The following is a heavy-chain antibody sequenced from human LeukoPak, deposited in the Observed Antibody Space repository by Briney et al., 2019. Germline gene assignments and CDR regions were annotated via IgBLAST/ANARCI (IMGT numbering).Heavy chain of an antibody. CDR1: GYTFTNYW. J-gene: IGHJ4*02. Sequence: PGESLKISCNASGYTFTNYWIGWVRQMPGKGLEWMGIIYPGDSDTKYSPSFQGQVTISADKSTSTAYLQWSSLKASDTAIYYCARRRPGDYVSDFWGQGTLVTVSS. D-gene: IGHD4-17*01. V-gene: IGHV5-51*01. CDR3: ARRRPGDYVSDF. CDR2: IYPGDSDT.